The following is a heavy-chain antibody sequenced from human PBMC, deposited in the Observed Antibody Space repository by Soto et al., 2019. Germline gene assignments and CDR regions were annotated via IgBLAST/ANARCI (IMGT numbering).Heavy chain of an antibody. CDR3: AKCHTTSLYYYYGMDV. CDR1: GFTFSRYG. D-gene: IGHD1-1*01. J-gene: IGHJ6*02. CDR2: ISYDGSNK. V-gene: IGHV3-30*18. Sequence: QVQLVESGGGVVQPGRSLRLSCAASGFTFSRYGMHWVRQAPGKGLEWVAVISYDGSNKYYADSVKGRLTISRDNSKNTLYLQMNSLRAEDTAVYYCAKCHTTSLYYYYGMDVWGQGTTVTVSS.